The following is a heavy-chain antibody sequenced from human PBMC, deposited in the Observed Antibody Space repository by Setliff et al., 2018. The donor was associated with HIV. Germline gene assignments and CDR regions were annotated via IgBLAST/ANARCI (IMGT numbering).Heavy chain of an antibody. CDR2: IYHSGRT. CDR3: ARSRTSSGYYGVTGYGMDV. CDR1: GFVFTDHS. J-gene: IGHJ6*02. Sequence: PGGSLRLSCAASGFVFTDHSLHWVRQAPGEGLEWIGSIYHSGRTYYNPSLKSRVTISVNTSKNQFSLKLTSVTTADTAVYYCARSRTSSGYYGVTGYGMDVWGQGTTVTVSS. V-gene: IGHV4-38-2*01. D-gene: IGHD3-22*01.